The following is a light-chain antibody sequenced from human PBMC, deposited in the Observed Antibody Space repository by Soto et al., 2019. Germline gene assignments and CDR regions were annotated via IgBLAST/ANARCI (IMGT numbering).Light chain of an antibody. V-gene: IGKV3-20*01. Sequence: EVVLTQSPGTLYLSPGERATLSCRTSQSVTSSFLSWFQQKPGQPPRLLLYGASRRAAGTPDRFSGSGSGTDFTLIISRLEPEDSAVYHCQLYGSYMFTFGQGTKLEI. CDR3: QLYGSYMFT. CDR2: GAS. CDR1: QSVTSSF. J-gene: IGKJ2*01.